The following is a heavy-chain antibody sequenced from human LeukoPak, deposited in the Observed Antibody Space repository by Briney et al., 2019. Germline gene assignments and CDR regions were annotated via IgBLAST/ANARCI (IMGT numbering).Heavy chain of an antibody. CDR1: GYTFTSYD. CDR3: ARGMSYDFWSGYYRFYYYGMDV. Sequence: ASVKVSCKASGYTFTSYDINWVRQATGQGLEWMGWMNPNSGNTGYAQKFQGRVTMTRNTSISTAYMELSSLRSEDTAVYYCARGMSYDFWSGYYRFYYYGMDVWGQGTTVTVSS. CDR2: MNPNSGNT. J-gene: IGHJ6*02. D-gene: IGHD3-3*01. V-gene: IGHV1-8*01.